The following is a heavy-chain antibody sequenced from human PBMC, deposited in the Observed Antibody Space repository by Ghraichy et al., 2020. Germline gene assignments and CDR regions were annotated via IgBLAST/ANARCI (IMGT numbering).Heavy chain of an antibody. J-gene: IGHJ6*03. CDR3: ARSPEAYCSTSCAPPYYYYYKDV. V-gene: IGHV4-31*03. Sequence: SETLSLTCSVSGGSISSGGYDWSWIRQHPGKGLEWIGYIYYSGSSYYNPSLKSRVSISVDTSKNQFSLKLSSVTAADTAVYYCARSPEAYCSTSCAPPYYYYYKDVWGKGTTVTVSS. CDR1: GGSISSGGYD. CDR2: IYYSGSS. D-gene: IGHD2-2*01.